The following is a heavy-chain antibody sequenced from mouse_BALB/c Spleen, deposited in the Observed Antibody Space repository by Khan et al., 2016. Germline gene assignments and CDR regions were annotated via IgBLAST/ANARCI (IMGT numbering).Heavy chain of an antibody. Sequence: EVKLLESGGGLVKPGGSLYLSCAVSGFAFSRYCMRWVRQAPGKGLEWIGEINPDSSTTNYTPSLKDKFIISRDTANNTLYLQMSTVSSEDTAISYCAITVSYFDVWGAGTTVTVSS. V-gene: IGHV4-1*02. D-gene: IGHD2-4*01. CDR2: INPDSSTT. CDR1: GFAFSRYC. CDR3: AITVSYFDV. J-gene: IGHJ1*01.